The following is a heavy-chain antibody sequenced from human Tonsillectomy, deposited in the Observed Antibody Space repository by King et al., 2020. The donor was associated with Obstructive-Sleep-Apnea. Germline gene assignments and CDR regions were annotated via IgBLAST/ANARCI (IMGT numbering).Heavy chain of an antibody. CDR3: AKGARSGWYWNDY. Sequence: QPVQSGAEVKKPGASVKVSCKASGYTFTNYDINWVRQAPGQGLEWMGWMNPNSGNLGDAQKFQGRVTMTMNTSLSTAYMELSSLISEDTAVYYCAKGARSGWYWNDYWGQGTLVTVSS. CDR2: MNPNSGNL. J-gene: IGHJ4*02. D-gene: IGHD6-13*01. V-gene: IGHV1-8*01. CDR1: GYTFTNYD.